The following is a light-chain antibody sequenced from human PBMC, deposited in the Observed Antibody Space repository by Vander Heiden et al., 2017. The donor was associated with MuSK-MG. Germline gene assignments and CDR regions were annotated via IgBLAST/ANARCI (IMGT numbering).Light chain of an antibody. V-gene: IGKV3-11*01. CDR1: QSVSTS. Sequence: EIVLTQSPATLSLSPGERATLPCRASQSVSTSLAWYQQKPGQAPRLLIYDASNRATGIPARFSGSGSGTDFTLTISSLDPEDFAVYYCQQRSDWPLTFGGGTKVEI. CDR3: QQRSDWPLT. CDR2: DAS. J-gene: IGKJ4*01.